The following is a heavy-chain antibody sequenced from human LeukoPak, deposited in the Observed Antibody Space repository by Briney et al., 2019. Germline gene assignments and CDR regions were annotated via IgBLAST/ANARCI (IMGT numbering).Heavy chain of an antibody. CDR1: GGSISSSSYY. V-gene: IGHV4-39*01. D-gene: IGHD3-9*01. CDR2: IYYSGGT. CDR3: ARLSGILNFDWVTDSRRANWFDP. Sequence: SETLSLTCTVAGGSISSSSYYWGWVRQPPGKGLEWVGGIYYSGGTYYNPSLKSRVTISVDTSKNQFSLKLSSVTAADTAVYYCARLSGILNFDWVTDSRRANWFDPWGQGTLVTVSS. J-gene: IGHJ5*02.